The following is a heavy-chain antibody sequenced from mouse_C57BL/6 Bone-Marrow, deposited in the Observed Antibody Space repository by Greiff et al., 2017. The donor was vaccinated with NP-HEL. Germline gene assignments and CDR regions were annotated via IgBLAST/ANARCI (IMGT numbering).Heavy chain of an antibody. Sequence: VQLQESGAELVRPGASVTLSCKASGYTFTDYEMHWVKQTPVHGLEWIGAIDPETGGTAYNQKFKGKAILTADKSSSTAYMELRSLTSEDSAVYYCTTYDYDEVFDYWGQGTTLTVSS. D-gene: IGHD2-4*01. CDR2: IDPETGGT. V-gene: IGHV1-15*01. J-gene: IGHJ2*01. CDR3: TTYDYDEVFDY. CDR1: GYTFTDYE.